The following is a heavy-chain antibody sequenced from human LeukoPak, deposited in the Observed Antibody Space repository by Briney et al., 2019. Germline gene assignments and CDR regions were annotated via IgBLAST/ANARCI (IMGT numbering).Heavy chain of an antibody. Sequence: GGSLRLSCAASGFTFSNAWKSWVRQAPGKGLEWVGRIKSKTDGGTTDYAAPVKGRFTISRDDSKNTLYLQMNSLKTEDTAVYYCTTFLTSGIVVVPAALEGVDYWGQGTLVTVSS. D-gene: IGHD2-2*01. CDR3: TTFLTSGIVVVPAALEGVDY. CDR2: IKSKTDGGTT. V-gene: IGHV3-15*01. J-gene: IGHJ4*02. CDR1: GFTFSNAW.